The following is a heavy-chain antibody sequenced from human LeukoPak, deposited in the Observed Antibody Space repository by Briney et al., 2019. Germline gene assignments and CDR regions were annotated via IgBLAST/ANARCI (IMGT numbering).Heavy chain of an antibody. Sequence: GGSLRLSCAASGFMFSTNQMNWVRQAPGKGLEWVASISTSSNYRYYADSVQGRFTISRDNAEKSLYLQMDSLRAEDTAVYYCARVSPYYDFWSGYSPSDYWGQGTLVTVSS. CDR2: ISTSSNYR. CDR1: GFMFSTNQ. J-gene: IGHJ4*02. CDR3: ARVSPYYDFWSGYSPSDY. V-gene: IGHV3-21*01. D-gene: IGHD3-3*01.